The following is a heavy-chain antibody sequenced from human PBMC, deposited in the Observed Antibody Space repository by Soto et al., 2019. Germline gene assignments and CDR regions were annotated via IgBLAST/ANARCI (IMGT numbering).Heavy chain of an antibody. J-gene: IGHJ2*01. CDR3: TTAGPRDWYFNL. V-gene: IGHV3-15*01. CDR2: IKSRPDGGTA. Sequence: EVPLVESGGGLVEPGGSLRLSCAASGFICNNAWITWVRQAPGKGLEWVAHIKSRPDGGTADYAASVKGRFTISRDDSRYTLYLQMNSLRIEDTAVYYCTTAGPRDWYFNLWGRGTLVTVSS. CDR1: GFICNNAW.